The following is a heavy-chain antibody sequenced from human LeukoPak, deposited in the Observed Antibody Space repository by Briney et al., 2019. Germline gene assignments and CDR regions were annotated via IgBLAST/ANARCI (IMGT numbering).Heavy chain of an antibody. D-gene: IGHD3-10*01. CDR2: INHSGST. Sequence: PSETLSLTCAVYGGSFSGYYWTWTRQPPRKGLEWIGEINHSGSTNYNPSLKSRVIISVDTSKNQFSLKLSSVTAADTAVYYCARGDNYYGSGIGDWGQGTLVTVSS. J-gene: IGHJ4*02. CDR3: ARGDNYYGSGIGD. CDR1: GGSFSGYY. V-gene: IGHV4-34*01.